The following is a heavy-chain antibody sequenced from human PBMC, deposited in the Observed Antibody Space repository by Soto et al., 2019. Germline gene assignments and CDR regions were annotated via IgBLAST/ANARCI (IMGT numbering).Heavy chain of an antibody. Sequence: QVQLQESGPGLVKPSETLSLTCTVSGGSINDHYWSWIRQPPGQGLEWIGYIYYSGSTNYSPSLKSLVTISVDTSKNQFSLKLSSLTAADTAIYYCARANWYFDYWGQGTLVTVSS. CDR2: IYYSGST. CDR3: ARANWYFDY. V-gene: IGHV4-59*11. J-gene: IGHJ4*02. D-gene: IGHD7-27*01. CDR1: GGSINDHY.